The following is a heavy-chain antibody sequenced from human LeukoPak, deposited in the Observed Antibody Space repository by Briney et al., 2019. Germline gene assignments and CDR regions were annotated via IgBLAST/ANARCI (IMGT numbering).Heavy chain of an antibody. V-gene: IGHV4-4*07. D-gene: IGHD4-23*01. J-gene: IGHJ4*02. Sequence: SETLSLTCTVSGGSINSYYWSWIRQPAGKGLEWIGRIYSSGSTNYNPSLRSRVSMSVDTSKNQFSLKLTSVTAADTAVYYCARGGKATVVTMWGQGILVTVSS. CDR3: ARGGKATVVTM. CDR2: IYSSGST. CDR1: GGSINSYY.